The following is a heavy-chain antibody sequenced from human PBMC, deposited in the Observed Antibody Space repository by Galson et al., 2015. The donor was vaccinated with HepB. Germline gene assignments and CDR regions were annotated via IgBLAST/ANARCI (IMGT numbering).Heavy chain of an antibody. V-gene: IGHV3-15*01. D-gene: IGHD2-8*02. J-gene: IGHJ5*02. Sequence: SLRLSCAASGFPFNNAWMTWVRQAPGMGLEWVGRIKSKTGGETTDYAAPVKGRFTISRDDSKNRLYLQMNSLKTEDTAVCYCTTDVYYSTYWSWLDPWGQGTLVTVSS. CDR1: GFPFNNAW. CDR2: IKSKTGGETT. CDR3: TTDVYYSTYWSWLDP.